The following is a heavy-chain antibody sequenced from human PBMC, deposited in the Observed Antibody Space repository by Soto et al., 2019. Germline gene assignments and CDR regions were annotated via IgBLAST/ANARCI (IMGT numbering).Heavy chain of an antibody. J-gene: IGHJ3*02. D-gene: IGHD1-26*01. CDR1: GFTFSTYG. CDR3: AKEFQWELHAFDI. V-gene: IGHV3-30*18. CDR2: MGKDGITT. Sequence: QVQLVESGGGVVQPGRSLRLSCAASGFTFSTYGMHWVRQAPGKGLEWVAVMGKDGITTFYEDSVKGRFTISRDNSKNTLFLQMNSLRADDTAVYYCAKEFQWELHAFDIWGQGTMVTVSS.